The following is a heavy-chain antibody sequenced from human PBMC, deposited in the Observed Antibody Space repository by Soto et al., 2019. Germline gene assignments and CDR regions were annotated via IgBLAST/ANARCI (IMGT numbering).Heavy chain of an antibody. V-gene: IGHV3-23*01. Sequence: PGGSLRLSCAASGFIFSNYAMSWVRQAPGKGPEWVSSISGSGVNTFYADSVKGRFTISRDNSKNMLYLQMNSLKTEDTEVSLRENWF. D-gene: IGHD1-26*01. CDR2: ISGSGVNT. CDR1: GFIFSNYA. CDR3: ENWF. J-gene: IGHJ5*01.